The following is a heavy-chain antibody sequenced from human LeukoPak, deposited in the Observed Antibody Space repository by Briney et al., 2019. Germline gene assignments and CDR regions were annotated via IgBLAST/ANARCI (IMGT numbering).Heavy chain of an antibody. CDR1: GGSLSVYY. Sequence: SESLSLTCAVYGGSLSVYYRSWIRQPPGNGLEWIGEINNSGSTNYNPSLKGRVTISVATSKNQFSLKLSSVTAADTAVYYCARGYSGYDFFWFDPWGQGTLVTVSS. CDR3: ARGYSGYDFFWFDP. V-gene: IGHV4-34*01. J-gene: IGHJ5*02. D-gene: IGHD5-12*01. CDR2: INNSGST.